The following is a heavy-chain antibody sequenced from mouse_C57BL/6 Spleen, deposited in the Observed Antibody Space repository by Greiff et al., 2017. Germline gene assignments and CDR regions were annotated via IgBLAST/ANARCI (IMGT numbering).Heavy chain of an antibody. D-gene: IGHD1-1*01. CDR2: ISSGSSTI. CDR3: ARSLWDYGSSYGYFDV. Sequence: EVKVVESGGGLVKPGGSLKLSCAASGFTFSDYGMHWVRQAPEKGLEWVAYISSGSSTIYYADTVKGRFTISRDNAKNTLFLQMTSLRSEDTAMYYCARSLWDYGSSYGYFDVWGTGTTVTVSS. V-gene: IGHV5-17*01. CDR1: GFTFSDYG. J-gene: IGHJ1*03.